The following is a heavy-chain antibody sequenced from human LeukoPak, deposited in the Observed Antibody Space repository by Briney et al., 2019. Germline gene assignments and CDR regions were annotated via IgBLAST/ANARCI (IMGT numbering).Heavy chain of an antibody. V-gene: IGHV1-2*02. CDR3: TRPEYKYGYVLDY. J-gene: IGHJ4*02. Sequence: GASVKVSCKASGYPFTGHIMHWVRQAPGQGLEWMGWISPDTGGTNYAQNFQGRVTMTRDTSISTAYMELTRLTSDDTAVYYCTRPEYKYGYVLDYWGQRTLVTVSS. D-gene: IGHD5-18*01. CDR1: GYPFTGHI. CDR2: ISPDTGGT.